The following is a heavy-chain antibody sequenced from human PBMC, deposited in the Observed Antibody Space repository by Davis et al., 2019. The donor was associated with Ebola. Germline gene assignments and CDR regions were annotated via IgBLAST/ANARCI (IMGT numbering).Heavy chain of an antibody. CDR3: ARLHNWNGLDY. J-gene: IGHJ4*02. Sequence: GESLKISCAASGFTVSGYDIHWVRQAPGKGLEWVAIIYYDGINKYFADSVKGRFTGSRDSSKNTVFLQMNDLRAEDTAVYYCARLHNWNGLDYWGQGTLVTVSS. D-gene: IGHD1-20*01. V-gene: IGHV3-33*01. CDR1: GFTVSGYD. CDR2: IYYDGINK.